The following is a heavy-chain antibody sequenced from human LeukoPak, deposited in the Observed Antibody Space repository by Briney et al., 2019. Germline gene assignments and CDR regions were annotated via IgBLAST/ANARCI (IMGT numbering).Heavy chain of an antibody. V-gene: IGHV4-59*01. Sequence: PTETLCLTCTVSGGSISSYYWSWIRQPPGKGLEWIGYIYYSGSTNYNPSLKSRVTISVDTSKNQFSLKLSSVTAADTAVYYCARYSYGLGYWGQGTLVTVSS. CDR3: ARYSYGLGY. CDR2: IYYSGST. D-gene: IGHD5-18*01. CDR1: GGSISSYY. J-gene: IGHJ4*02.